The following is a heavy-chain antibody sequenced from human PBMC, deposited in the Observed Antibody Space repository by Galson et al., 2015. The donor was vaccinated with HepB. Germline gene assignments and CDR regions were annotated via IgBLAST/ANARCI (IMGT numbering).Heavy chain of an antibody. J-gene: IGHJ4*02. CDR1: GFTFSSFW. D-gene: IGHD3/OR15-3a*01. Sequence: SLRLSCAASGFTFSSFWMNWVRQAPGKGLEWVANVKQDGNEKYYVDSVKGRFTISRDNAKGSLYLQMNSLRAEDTAVYYCAGGTGWYIDYWGQGTLVTVSS. CDR3: AGGTGWYIDY. CDR2: VKQDGNEK. V-gene: IGHV3-7*03.